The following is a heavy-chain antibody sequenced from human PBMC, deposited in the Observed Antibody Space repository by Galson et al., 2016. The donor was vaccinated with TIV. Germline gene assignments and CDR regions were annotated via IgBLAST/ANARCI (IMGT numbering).Heavy chain of an antibody. CDR2: TYYRSKWYN. Sequence: CAISGDSVSSNSAWNWIRQSPSRGLEWLGRTYYRSKWYNDYALSVKSRITINPDTSKNQFSLQLNSMTPEDTAVYYCARDRTLPGYYYNGMDVWGQGTTVTDSS. D-gene: IGHD1/OR15-1a*01. CDR3: ARDRTLPGYYYNGMDV. V-gene: IGHV6-1*01. J-gene: IGHJ6*02. CDR1: GDSVSSNSA.